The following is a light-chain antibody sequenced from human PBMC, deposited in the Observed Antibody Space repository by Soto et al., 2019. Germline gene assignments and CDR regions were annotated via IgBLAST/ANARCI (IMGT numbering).Light chain of an antibody. Sequence: QSALTQPASVCGSPGQSITLSCTGTSSDIGGYDYVSWYQRHPGKAPKLIIYDVNNRPSGVSNRFSGSKSGNTASLTISGLQAEDEADYYFTSDASGSSHVVFGGGTKLTVL. CDR3: TSDASGSSHVV. J-gene: IGLJ2*01. CDR2: DVN. V-gene: IGLV2-14*01. CDR1: SSDIGGYDY.